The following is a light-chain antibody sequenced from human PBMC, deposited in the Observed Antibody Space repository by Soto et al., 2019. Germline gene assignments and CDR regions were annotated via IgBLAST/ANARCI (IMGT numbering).Light chain of an antibody. CDR3: QQYASSLT. CDR2: GAS. J-gene: IGKJ5*01. CDR1: QSLSSRS. V-gene: IGKV3-20*01. Sequence: EIVLTQSPDTLSLSPGDRATLSCRASQSLSSRSLAWYQQIPGQAPRLLIYGASSRAGGIPDRFSGSGSGTDFTLTINKLEPEDFAVYYCQQYASSLTFGQGTRLEI.